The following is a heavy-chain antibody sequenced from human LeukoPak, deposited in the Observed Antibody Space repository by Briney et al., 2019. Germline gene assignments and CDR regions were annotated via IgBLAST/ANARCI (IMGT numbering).Heavy chain of an antibody. CDR3: ARGRGMVRGVILNYYYYYMDV. CDR1: GYIFSDYD. Sequence: ASVKVSCKASGYIFSDYDINWVRQATGQGLEWMAWINPNSGNTGIARKFRGRVTITRNISTHTVYMELSSLRSEDTAVYYCARGRGMVRGVILNYYYYYMDVWGKGTTVTISS. V-gene: IGHV1-8*03. CDR2: INPNSGNT. D-gene: IGHD3-10*01. J-gene: IGHJ6*03.